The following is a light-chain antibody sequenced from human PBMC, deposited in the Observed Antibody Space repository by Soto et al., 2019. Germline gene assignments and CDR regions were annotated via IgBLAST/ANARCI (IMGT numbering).Light chain of an antibody. CDR3: AAWDESLSGPV. CDR2: RNK. J-gene: IGLJ2*01. Sequence: QSVLTQPPSASGTPGQRVTISCSGSSSNIGSNYVYWYQQLPGTAPKLLIYRNKERPSGVPDRFSGSKSGTSASLAISWLRSEDEADYYCAAWDESLSGPVFGGGTQLTVL. CDR1: SSNIGSNY. V-gene: IGLV1-47*01.